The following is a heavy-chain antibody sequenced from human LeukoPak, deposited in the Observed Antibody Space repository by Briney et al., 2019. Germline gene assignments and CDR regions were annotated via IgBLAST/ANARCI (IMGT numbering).Heavy chain of an antibody. CDR3: ASGYSSSQPFDY. J-gene: IGHJ4*02. CDR1: GGSISSGSYY. CDR2: IYYSGST. Sequence: SETLSLTCTVSGGSISSGSYYWGWIRQTPGKGLEWIGSIYYSGSTYYNPSLKSRVTISVDTSKNQFSLKLSSVTAADTAVYYCASGYSSSQPFDYWGQGTLVTVSS. D-gene: IGHD6-13*01. V-gene: IGHV4-39*01.